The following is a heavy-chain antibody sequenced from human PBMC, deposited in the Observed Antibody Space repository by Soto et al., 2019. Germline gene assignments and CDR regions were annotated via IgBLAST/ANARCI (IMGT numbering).Heavy chain of an antibody. CDR2: IYPGDSDT. J-gene: IGHJ3*02. D-gene: IGHD3-22*01. CDR1: GYRFTSNW. Sequence: GESLKISCKGSGYRFTSNWIVWVRQMPGKGLEWMGLIYPGDSDTRYSPSFQGQVTISADKSISTAYLQWSSLKASDTAMYYCAFKDYDASGRPGGFDIWGQGTMVTVSS. V-gene: IGHV5-51*01. CDR3: AFKDYDASGRPGGFDI.